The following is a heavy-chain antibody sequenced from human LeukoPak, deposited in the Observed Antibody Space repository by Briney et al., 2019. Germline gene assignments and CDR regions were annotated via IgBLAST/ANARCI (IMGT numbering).Heavy chain of an antibody. CDR3: ASDSSSWRIHADY. V-gene: IGHV3-21*01. Sequence: GGSLRLSCAASGFTFSSHSMNWVRQAPGKGLEWVSSISSSSSYIYYADSVKGRFTISRDNAKNSLYLQMNSLRAEDTAVYYCASDSSSWRIHADYWGQGTLVTVSS. CDR1: GFTFSSHS. CDR2: ISSSSSYI. D-gene: IGHD6-13*01. J-gene: IGHJ4*02.